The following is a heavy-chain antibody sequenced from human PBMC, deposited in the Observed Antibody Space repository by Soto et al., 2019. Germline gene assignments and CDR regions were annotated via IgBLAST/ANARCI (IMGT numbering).Heavy chain of an antibody. CDR2: INHSGST. V-gene: IGHV4-34*01. D-gene: IGHD3-10*01. CDR3: ACSYDHGSGSHDYYYYGMDV. CDR1: GGSFSGYY. J-gene: IGHJ6*02. Sequence: TSETLSLTCAVYGGSFSGYYWSWIRQPPGKGLEWIGEINHSGSTNYNPSLKSRVTISVDTSKNQFSLKLSSVTAADTAVYYCACSYDHGSGSHDYYYYGMDVWGQGTTVTVS.